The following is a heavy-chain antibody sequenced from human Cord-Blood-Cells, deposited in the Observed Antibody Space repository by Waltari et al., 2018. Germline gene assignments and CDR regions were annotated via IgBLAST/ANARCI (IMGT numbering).Heavy chain of an antibody. Sequence: QVQLVQSGAEVKKPGASVKVSCKASGYTFTSYAINWVRPANGQGLEWMGWMNPNSGNTGYAQKFQGRVTITRNTSISTAYMELSSLRSEDTAVYYCARWPRGYCSSTSCYDYWGQGTLFTVSS. D-gene: IGHD2-2*01. V-gene: IGHV1-8*03. CDR3: ARWPRGYCSSTSCYDY. CDR1: GYTFTSYA. CDR2: MNPNSGNT. J-gene: IGHJ4*02.